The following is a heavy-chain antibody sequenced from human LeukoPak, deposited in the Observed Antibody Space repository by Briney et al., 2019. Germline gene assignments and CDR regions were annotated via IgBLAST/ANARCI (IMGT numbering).Heavy chain of an antibody. CDR1: GGTISSGGYY. V-gene: IGHV4-31*03. CDR3: ARVKAVDFDY. CDR2: IYYSGST. D-gene: IGHD6-19*01. J-gene: IGHJ4*02. Sequence: SETLSLTCTVSGGTISSGGYYWSWIRQHPGKGLEWIGYIYYSGSTYYNPSLKSRVTISVDTSKNQFSLKLSSVTAADTAVYYCARVKAVDFDYWGQGTLVTVSS.